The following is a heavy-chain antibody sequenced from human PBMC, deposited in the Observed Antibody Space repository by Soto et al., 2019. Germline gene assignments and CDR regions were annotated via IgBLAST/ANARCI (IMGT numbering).Heavy chain of an antibody. Sequence: SETLSLTCSVSGGSTIGNYWSWIRQPPGKGLEWIGHIHYSGTTNNNPSLKSRVTILVDTSKNQVYLKLRSVTAADTAVYYCARRELGAFDIWGQGTMVTVSS. CDR1: GGSTIGNY. CDR3: ARRELGAFDI. J-gene: IGHJ3*02. V-gene: IGHV4-59*01. CDR2: IHYSGTT. D-gene: IGHD7-27*01.